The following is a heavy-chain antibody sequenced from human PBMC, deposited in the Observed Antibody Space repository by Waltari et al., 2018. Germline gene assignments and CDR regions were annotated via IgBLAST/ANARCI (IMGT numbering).Heavy chain of an antibody. Sequence: QVQLVQSGAEVKKPGSSVKVSCKASGGTFSSYTISWVRQAPGQGLEWMGRIIPILGIANYAQKFQGRVTITADKSTSTAYMELSSLRSEETAVYYCARTYSGYDLNYYYGMDVWGQGTTVTVSS. D-gene: IGHD5-12*01. CDR2: IIPILGIA. V-gene: IGHV1-69*02. CDR1: GGTFSSYT. J-gene: IGHJ6*02. CDR3: ARTYSGYDLNYYYGMDV.